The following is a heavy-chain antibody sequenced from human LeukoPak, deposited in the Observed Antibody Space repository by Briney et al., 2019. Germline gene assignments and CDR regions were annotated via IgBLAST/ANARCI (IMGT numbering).Heavy chain of an antibody. CDR2: ISFSGSTI. D-gene: IGHD3-16*01. J-gene: IGHJ4*02. V-gene: IGHV3-11*04. CDR1: GFTVSDYY. Sequence: GGSLRLSCAASGFTVSDYYMTWIRQAPGKGLDWVSYISFSGSTIYYADSVKGRFIISRDTAKNSLYLQMNSLRAEDTAVYYCVRGMGGGVSNFDYWGQGTLVTVSS. CDR3: VRGMGGGVSNFDY.